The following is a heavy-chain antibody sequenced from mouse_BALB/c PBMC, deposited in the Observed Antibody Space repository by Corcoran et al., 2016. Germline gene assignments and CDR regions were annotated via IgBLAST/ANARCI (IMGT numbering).Heavy chain of an antibody. V-gene: IGHV1-19*01. CDR1: GYTFTDYY. CDR2: VNPYNGGT. J-gene: IGHJ3*01. Sequence: EVRLQQSGPELVKPGASVKMSCKASGYTFTDYYMDWVKQSHGESFEWIGRVNPYNGGTSYNQKFKGKATLTVDKSSSTAYMELNSLTSEDSAVYYCARRDGNYVRFAYWGQGTLVTVSA. CDR3: ARRDGNYVRFAY. D-gene: IGHD2-1*01.